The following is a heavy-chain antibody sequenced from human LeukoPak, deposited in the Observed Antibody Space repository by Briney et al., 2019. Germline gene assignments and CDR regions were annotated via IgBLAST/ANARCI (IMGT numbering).Heavy chain of an antibody. J-gene: IGHJ4*02. Sequence: SETLSLTCAVYGGSFSGYYWSWIRQPPGKGLEWIGEINHSGSTNYNPSLKSRVTISVDTSKNQFSLKLSSVTAADTAVYYCARGFGIVVVVAATGYYFDYWGQGTLVTVSS. CDR2: INHSGST. V-gene: IGHV4-34*01. D-gene: IGHD2-15*01. CDR3: ARGFGIVVVVAATGYYFDY. CDR1: GGSFSGYY.